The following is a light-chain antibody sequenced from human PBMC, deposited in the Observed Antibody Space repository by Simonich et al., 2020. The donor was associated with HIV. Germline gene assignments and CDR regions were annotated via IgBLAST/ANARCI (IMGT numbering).Light chain of an antibody. Sequence: QSALTQPASVSGSPGQSITISCTGTSSDVDISWNQQQPGKAPKLMIDDVSKRPSGVSNRFSGPKSGNTASLTISGLQAEDEANYYCSSYTSSSTYVVFGGGTKLTVL. CDR1: SSDVD. J-gene: IGLJ2*01. CDR2: DVS. CDR3: SSYTSSSTYVV. V-gene: IGLV2-14*01.